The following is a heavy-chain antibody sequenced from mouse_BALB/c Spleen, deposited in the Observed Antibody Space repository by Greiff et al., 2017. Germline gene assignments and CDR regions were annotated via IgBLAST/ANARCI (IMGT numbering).Heavy chain of an antibody. D-gene: IGHD2-1*01. CDR3: ARWGGNYVWFAY. Sequence: VKLVESGAELMKPGASVKISCKATGYTFSSYWIEWVKQRPGHGLEWIGEILPGSGSTNYNEKFKGKATFTADTSSNTAYMQLSSLTSEDSAVYDCARWGGNYVWFAYWGQGTLVTVSA. V-gene: IGHV1-9*01. CDR2: ILPGSGST. CDR1: GYTFSSYW. J-gene: IGHJ3*01.